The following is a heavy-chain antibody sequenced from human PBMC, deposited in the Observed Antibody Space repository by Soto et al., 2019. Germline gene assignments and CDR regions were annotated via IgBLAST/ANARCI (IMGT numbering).Heavy chain of an antibody. CDR2: IIPIFGTA. J-gene: IGHJ6*02. D-gene: IGHD2-2*01. V-gene: IGHV1-69*01. Sequence: QVQLVQSGAEVKKPGSSVKVSCKASGGTFSSYAINWVRQAPGQGLEWMGGIIPIFGTANYAQKFQGRVTITADESTSTAYMELSSLRSEDTAVYYCARDSTLGNSRYYYYGMDVWGQGTTVTVSS. CDR3: ARDSTLGNSRYYYYGMDV. CDR1: GGTFSSYA.